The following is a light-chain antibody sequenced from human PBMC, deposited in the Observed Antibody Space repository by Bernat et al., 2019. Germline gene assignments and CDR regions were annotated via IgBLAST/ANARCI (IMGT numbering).Light chain of an antibody. CDR2: AAS. J-gene: IGKJ1*01. V-gene: IGKV1-27*01. Sequence: DIQMTQSPSSLSASVGDRVTITCRAIQFISNFLAWYQQKPWEVPKLLIYAASTLHSGVPSRFSGSRSGTDFTLTISNLQPEDAATYYCHKYNSALWTFGQGTKVEVK. CDR3: HKYNSALWT. CDR1: QFISNF.